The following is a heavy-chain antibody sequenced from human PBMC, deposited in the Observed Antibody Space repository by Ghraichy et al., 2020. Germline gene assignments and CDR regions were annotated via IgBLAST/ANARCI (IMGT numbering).Heavy chain of an antibody. V-gene: IGHV3-23*01. CDR3: ARGVRYSSYYMDV. Sequence: GGSLRLSCEDSRFTVNTSAMSWVRQGPGKGLEWVSTISGSGSNTYYADSVRSRFTISRDNSKNTLYLQMNSLRAEDTAVYYCARGVRYSSYYMDVWGKGTTLTVSS. CDR2: ISGSGSNT. D-gene: IGHD3-10*01. CDR1: RFTVNTSA. J-gene: IGHJ6*03.